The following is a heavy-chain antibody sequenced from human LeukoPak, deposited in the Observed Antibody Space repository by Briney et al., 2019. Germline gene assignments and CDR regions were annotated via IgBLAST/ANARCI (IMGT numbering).Heavy chain of an antibody. V-gene: IGHV3-30-3*01. CDR2: ISYDGSNK. J-gene: IGHJ4*02. CDR3: ARVGGSYFDY. Sequence: GRSLRLSCAASGFTFSIYDMHWVRQAPGKGMEWVAVISYDGSNKYYADSVKGRFTISRDNSKNTLYLQMNSLRAEDTAVYCCARVGGSYFDYWGQGTLVTVSS. D-gene: IGHD3-16*01. CDR1: GFTFSIYD.